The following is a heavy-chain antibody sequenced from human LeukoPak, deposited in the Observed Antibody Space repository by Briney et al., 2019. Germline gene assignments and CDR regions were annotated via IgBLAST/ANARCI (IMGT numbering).Heavy chain of an antibody. CDR3: ARYGTNLGYFDY. D-gene: IGHD4/OR15-4a*01. V-gene: IGHV3-48*04. CDR1: GFTLSSYG. Sequence: QAGGSLRLSCAASGFTLSSYGMHWVRQAPGKGLEWVSYISSSGSTIYYADSVKGRFTISRDNAKNSLYLQMNSLRAEDTAVYYCARYGTNLGYFDYWGQGTLVTVSS. J-gene: IGHJ4*02. CDR2: ISSSGSTI.